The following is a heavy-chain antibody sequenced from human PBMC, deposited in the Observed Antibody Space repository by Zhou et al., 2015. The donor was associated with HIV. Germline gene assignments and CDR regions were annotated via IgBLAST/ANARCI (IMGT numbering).Heavy chain of an antibody. CDR3: ARGRYCSSTSCYHLLF. CDR2: INPNSGGT. D-gene: IGHD2-2*01. Sequence: QVQLVQSGAEVKKPGASVKVSCKASGYTFTGYYMHWVRQAPGQGLEWMGRINPNSGGTNYAQKFQGRVTMTRDTSISTAYMELSRLRSDDTAVYYCARGRYCSSTSCYHLLFWGQGTLVTVSS. CDR1: GYTFTGYY. V-gene: IGHV1-2*06. J-gene: IGHJ4*02.